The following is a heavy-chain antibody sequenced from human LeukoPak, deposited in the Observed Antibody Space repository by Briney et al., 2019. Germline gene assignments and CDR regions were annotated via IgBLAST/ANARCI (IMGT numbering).Heavy chain of an antibody. CDR2: ISDSGDSI. V-gene: IGHV3-23*01. CDR1: GFTFSSYA. D-gene: IGHD4-23*01. CDR3: AKRWELRYFDY. J-gene: IGHJ4*02. Sequence: GGSLRLSCAASGFTFSSYAMRWVRQAPGKGLECISAISDSGDSIYYADSVKGRFTISRDNSKKPVYLQVNSLRSEDTAVYYCAKRWELRYFDYWGQGTLVSVPS.